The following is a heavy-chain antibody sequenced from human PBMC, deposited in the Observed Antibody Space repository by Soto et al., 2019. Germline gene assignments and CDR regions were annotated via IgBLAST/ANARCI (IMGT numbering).Heavy chain of an antibody. Sequence: QVQLEQSGAEVKKPGSSVKVSCKASGDTFSFYPISWVRQAPGQGLEWMGSIIPIFGTTNYAQKIQGRVTFTADKSTRTAYMELSSLRSDDTAVYSCAREWQQLERGQGIYFDYLGQGTLVTVSS. CDR3: AREWQQLERGQGIYFDY. CDR2: IIPIFGTT. D-gene: IGHD6-13*01. J-gene: IGHJ4*02. V-gene: IGHV1-69*06. CDR1: GDTFSFYP.